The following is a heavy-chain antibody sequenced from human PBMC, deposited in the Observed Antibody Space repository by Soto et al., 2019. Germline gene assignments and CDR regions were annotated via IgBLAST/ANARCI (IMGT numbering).Heavy chain of an antibody. Sequence: GGSLRLSCAASGFTFSIYGMHWVRQAPGKGLEWVAVISYDGSNKYYADSVKGRFTISRDNSKNTLYLQMNSLRAEDTAVYYCAKDITSIVGATSHFDYWGQGTLVTVSS. D-gene: IGHD1-26*01. J-gene: IGHJ4*02. CDR2: ISYDGSNK. CDR1: GFTFSIYG. CDR3: AKDITSIVGATSHFDY. V-gene: IGHV3-30*18.